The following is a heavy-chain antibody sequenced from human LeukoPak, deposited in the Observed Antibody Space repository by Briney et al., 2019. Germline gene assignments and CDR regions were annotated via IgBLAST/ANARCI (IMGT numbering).Heavy chain of an antibody. CDR2: IGTGGDT. CDR3: ANDPYCSSTSCYSPPYYFDY. D-gene: IGHD2-2*02. Sequence: PGGSLRPSCAASGFAFSSYVLHWVRRAPGKGPEWVSAIGTGGDTYYADSVMGRFTISRDNAKNTLYLQMNSLRAEDTAVYYCANDPYCSSTSCYSPPYYFDYWGQGTLVTVSS. J-gene: IGHJ4*02. CDR1: GFAFSSYV. V-gene: IGHV3-47*02.